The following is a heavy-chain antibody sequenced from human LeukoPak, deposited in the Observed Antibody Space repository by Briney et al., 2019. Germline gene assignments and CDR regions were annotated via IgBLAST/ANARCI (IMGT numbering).Heavy chain of an antibody. CDR2: IYYSGST. Sequence: ASETLSLTCTVSGGSISSYYWSWIRQPPGKGLEWIGYIYYSGSTNYNPSLKSRVTISVDTSKNQFSLKLSSVTAADTAVYYCAAGYSSSWYSVGFVDYWGQGTLVTVSS. V-gene: IGHV4-59*01. CDR3: AAGYSSSWYSVGFVDY. J-gene: IGHJ4*02. D-gene: IGHD6-13*01. CDR1: GGSISSYY.